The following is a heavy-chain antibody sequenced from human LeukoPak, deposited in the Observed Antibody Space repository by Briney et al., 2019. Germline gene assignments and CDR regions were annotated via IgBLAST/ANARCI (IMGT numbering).Heavy chain of an antibody. J-gene: IGHJ4*02. CDR2: INPSSGGT. V-gene: IGHV1-2*06. CDR3: ARDLKVGY. D-gene: IGHD1-26*01. CDR1: GYTFTDYY. Sequence: GASVKVSCKASGYTFTDYYLHWVRQAPGQGLEWMGRINPSSGGTNFAQKFQGRVTMTRDTSISTAYMELSRLRSDDTAVYYCARDLKVGYWGQGTLVTVSS.